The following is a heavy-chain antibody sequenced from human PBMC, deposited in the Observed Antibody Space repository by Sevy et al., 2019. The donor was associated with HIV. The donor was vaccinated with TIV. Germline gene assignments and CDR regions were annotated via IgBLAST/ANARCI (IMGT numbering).Heavy chain of an antibody. CDR2: IRYDGSIK. J-gene: IGHJ6*02. CDR3: AKGHDFWSGLIGYYYYGMDV. V-gene: IGHV3-30*02. CDR1: GFTFSSYG. Sequence: GGSLRLSCAASGFTFSSYGMHWVRQAPGKGLEWVAFIRYDGSIKYYADSMKGRFTISRDNSKKTLYLQMNSLRAEDTAVYYCAKGHDFWSGLIGYYYYGMDVWGQGTTVTVSS. D-gene: IGHD3-3*01.